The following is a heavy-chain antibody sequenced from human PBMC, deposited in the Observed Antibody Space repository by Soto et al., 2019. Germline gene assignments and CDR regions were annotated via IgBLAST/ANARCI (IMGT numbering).Heavy chain of an antibody. Sequence: PGASLRLSFETSGFTFCNYSMHWYRQAPGKWLEWVSTIKDSGESTFYLASVRGRFTISRDNSKDTLYLQMTSLRVEDTALYHCVKGGASYTSCWYANWGQGILVTVSS. CDR3: VKGGASYTSCWYAN. CDR2: IKDSGEST. CDR1: GFTFCNYS. J-gene: IGHJ4*02. D-gene: IGHD6-13*01. V-gene: IGHV3-23*01.